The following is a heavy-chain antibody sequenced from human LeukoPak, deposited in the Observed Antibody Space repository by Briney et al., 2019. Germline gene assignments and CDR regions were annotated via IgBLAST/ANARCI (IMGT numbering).Heavy chain of an antibody. CDR3: ATETNGRHYDY. V-gene: IGHV3-21*06. CDR1: GLTFSTSG. J-gene: IGHJ4*02. CDR2: IGPTGSDR. Sequence: GGSLRLSCTASGLTFSTSGFNWVRQAPGEGLEWVASIGPTGSDRYHADSIKGRLTISRDNANNFLYLQMNSLRAEDTAVYYCATETNGRHYDYWGQGTLLTVSS. D-gene: IGHD1-14*01.